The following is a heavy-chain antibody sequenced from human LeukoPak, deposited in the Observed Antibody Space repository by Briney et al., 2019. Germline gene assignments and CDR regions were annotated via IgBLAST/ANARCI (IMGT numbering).Heavy chain of an antibody. Sequence: PSETLSLTCTVSGGSINSSTYYWGWIRQTPGKGLEWIGSIFYSGSTYYNPSLKGRVTISVDTSKNQFSLNLSSVTAADTAVYYCASLVPAAMLPFDYWGQGTLVTVSS. CDR3: ASLVPAAMLPFDY. CDR2: IFYSGST. CDR1: GGSINSSTYY. D-gene: IGHD2-2*01. V-gene: IGHV4-39*01. J-gene: IGHJ4*02.